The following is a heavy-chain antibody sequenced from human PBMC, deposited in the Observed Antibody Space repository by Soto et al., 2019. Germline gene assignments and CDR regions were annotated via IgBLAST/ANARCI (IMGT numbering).Heavy chain of an antibody. D-gene: IGHD3-10*01. Sequence: PSETLSLTCTVSGGSISSYYWSWIRQPAGKGLEWIGRIYTSGSTNYNPSLKSRVTMSVDTSKNQFSLKLSSVTAADTAVYYCASGVGGLTPGTSCYYYGMDVWGQGTTVTVSS. V-gene: IGHV4-4*07. J-gene: IGHJ6*02. CDR2: IYTSGST. CDR1: GGSISSYY. CDR3: ASGVGGLTPGTSCYYYGMDV.